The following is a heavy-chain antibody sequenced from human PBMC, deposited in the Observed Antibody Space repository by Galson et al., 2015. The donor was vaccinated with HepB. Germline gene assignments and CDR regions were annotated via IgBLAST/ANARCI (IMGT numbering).Heavy chain of an antibody. V-gene: IGHV1-18*01. J-gene: IGHJ6*02. CDR2: ISAYNGNT. CDR3: ARDRFRAARSAHYGMDV. Sequence: SVKVSCKASGYTFTSYGISWVRQAPGQGLEWMGWISAYNGNTNYAQKLQGRVTMTTDTSTSTAYMELRSLRSDDTAVYYCARDRFRAARSAHYGMDVWGQGTTVTVSS. CDR1: GYTFTSYG. D-gene: IGHD6-6*01.